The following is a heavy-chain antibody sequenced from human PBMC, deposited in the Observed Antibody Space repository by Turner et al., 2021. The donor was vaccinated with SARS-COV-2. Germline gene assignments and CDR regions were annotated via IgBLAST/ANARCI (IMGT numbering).Heavy chain of an antibody. V-gene: IGHV4-59*01. CDR3: ARAHYPGSLFRFDP. J-gene: IGHJ5*02. Sequence: QVQLQESGPGLVKPSATLSLICSVSGGFISGDYWSWIRQPPGKGLEWIGNIHYSGSTNYNPSLKSRVTVSVDTSKNQFSLKLSSVTAADTAVYYCARAHYPGSLFRFDPWGQGTLVTVSS. CDR2: IHYSGST. CDR1: GGFISGDY. D-gene: IGHD2-21*01.